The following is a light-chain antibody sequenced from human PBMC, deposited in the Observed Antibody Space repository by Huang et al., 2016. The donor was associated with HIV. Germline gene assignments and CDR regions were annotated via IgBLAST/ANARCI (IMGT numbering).Light chain of an antibody. CDR3: QQYYSAPRTT. Sequence: DIQMTQSPSSLAASVGDRVTLTCRASQDIGTFLAWYQQKPGKAPKLLLYAASRLESGVPSRFSGSASGTDYTLTISSLQPEDFATYYCQQYYSAPRTTFGQGTKVEIK. CDR2: AAS. J-gene: IGKJ1*01. CDR1: QDIGTF. V-gene: IGKV1-NL1*01.